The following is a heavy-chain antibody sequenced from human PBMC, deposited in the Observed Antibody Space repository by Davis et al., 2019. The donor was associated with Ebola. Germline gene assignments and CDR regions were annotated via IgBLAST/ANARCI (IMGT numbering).Heavy chain of an antibody. CDR2: ISSSSSYI. Sequence: GESLKISCAASGFTFSSYSMNWVRQAPGKGLEWVSSISSSSSYIYYADSVKGRFTISRDNAKNSLYLQMNSLRAEDTAVYYCAREAGPTVTTLDYWGQGTLVTVSS. D-gene: IGHD4-17*01. CDR1: GFTFSSYS. CDR3: AREAGPTVTTLDY. J-gene: IGHJ4*02. V-gene: IGHV3-21*01.